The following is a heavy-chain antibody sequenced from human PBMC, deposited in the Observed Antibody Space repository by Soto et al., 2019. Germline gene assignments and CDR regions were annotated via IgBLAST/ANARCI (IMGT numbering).Heavy chain of an antibody. CDR1: VFTFSNAW. D-gene: IGHD3-10*01. CDR2: IKSKTDGGTT. Sequence: GGSLRLSCAASVFTFSNAWMNWVRQAPGKGLEWVGRIKSKTDGGTTDYAAPVKGRFTISRDDSKNTLYLQMNSLRTEDTAVYYCFSGSGYYYYGMDVWGQGTTVTVSS. V-gene: IGHV3-15*07. J-gene: IGHJ6*02. CDR3: FSGSGYYYYGMDV.